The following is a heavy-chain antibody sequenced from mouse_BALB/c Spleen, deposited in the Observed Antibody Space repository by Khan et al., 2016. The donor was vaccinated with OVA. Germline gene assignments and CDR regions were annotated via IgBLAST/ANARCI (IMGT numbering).Heavy chain of an antibody. Sequence: DLVKPGASVKLSCTASGYTFTSYWINWIKQRPGQGLEWLGRIAPGSGDAYYNELFKGKATLTVDPSSSTAYLQLSRLSSEDSAVYFCARSEGTYGDYAYWGQGATLTVSS. V-gene: IGHV1S41*01. CDR3: ARSEGTYGDYAY. D-gene: IGHD2-13*01. J-gene: IGHJ2*01. CDR2: IAPGSGDA. CDR1: GYTFTSYW.